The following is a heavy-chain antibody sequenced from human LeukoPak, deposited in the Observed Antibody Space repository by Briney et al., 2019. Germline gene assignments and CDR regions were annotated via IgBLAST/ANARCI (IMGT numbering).Heavy chain of an antibody. J-gene: IGHJ4*02. CDR2: IHGGGAT. V-gene: IGHV3-23*01. CDR3: AKAQKYTSDLDY. Sequence: PGGSLRLSCAASGFTFTSYAMSWVRQAPGKGLEWLSAIHGGGATFYSHSVRGRFTFSRDTSKNTLYLQMNSLRAEDTALYYCAKAQKYTSDLDYWGQGTLVTVSS. D-gene: IGHD6-19*01. CDR1: GFTFTSYA.